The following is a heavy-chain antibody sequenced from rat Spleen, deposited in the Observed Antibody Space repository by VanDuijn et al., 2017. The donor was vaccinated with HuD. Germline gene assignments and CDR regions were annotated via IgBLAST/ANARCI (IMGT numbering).Heavy chain of an antibody. J-gene: IGHJ2*01. CDR3: ARPNYPGFNYFDY. V-gene: IGHV5-22*01. D-gene: IGHD1-4*01. CDR1: GFTFSDYY. Sequence: EVQVVESGGGLVQPGRSLKLSCAVSGFTFSDYYMAWVRQAPKKGLEWVASISYEGSGTYYRDSVKGRFTISRDNAKSTLYLQMDSLRSEDTATYYCARPNYPGFNYFDYWGQGVMVTVSS. CDR2: ISYEGSGT.